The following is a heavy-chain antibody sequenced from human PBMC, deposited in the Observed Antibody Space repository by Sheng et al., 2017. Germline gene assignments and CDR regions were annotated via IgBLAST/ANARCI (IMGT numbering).Heavy chain of an antibody. Sequence: QVTLRESGPALVKPTQTITLTCTFSEFSLSTSGMCVSWVRQPPGKALEWLARIDWDDDKHYSTSLKTRLTISKDTSKNQVVLTMTNMDPVDTATYYCARMSYSSGWNEYYFDYWGQGTLVTVSS. V-gene: IGHV2-70*19. CDR1: EFSLSTSGMC. CDR2: IDWDDDK. J-gene: IGHJ4*02. D-gene: IGHD6-19*01. CDR3: ARMSYSSGWNEYYFDY.